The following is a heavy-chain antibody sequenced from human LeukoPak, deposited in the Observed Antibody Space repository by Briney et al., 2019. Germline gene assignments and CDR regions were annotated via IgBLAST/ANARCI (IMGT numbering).Heavy chain of an antibody. CDR3: ARGVAAAGIVDY. J-gene: IGHJ4*02. V-gene: IGHV3-23*01. D-gene: IGHD6-13*01. CDR2: ITNSGDNT. CDR1: GFTFNNYA. Sequence: GGSLRLSCAASGFTFNNYAMSWVRQAPGKGLEWVSAITNSGDNTYYADSVKGRFTISRDNAKNSLYLQMNSLRAEDTAAYYCARGVAAAGIVDYWGQGTLVTVSS.